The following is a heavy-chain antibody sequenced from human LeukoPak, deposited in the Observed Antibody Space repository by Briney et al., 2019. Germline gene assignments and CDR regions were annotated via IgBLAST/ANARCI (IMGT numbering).Heavy chain of an antibody. Sequence: ASVKVSCKASRYTFTGYYMHWVRQAPGQGLGWMGWINPNSGGTNYAQKFQGRVTMTRDTSISTAYMELSRLRSDDTAVYYCAREVSARTPTDIWGQGTMVTVSS. CDR2: INPNSGGT. CDR1: RYTFTGYY. J-gene: IGHJ3*02. V-gene: IGHV1-2*02. D-gene: IGHD2-8*01. CDR3: AREVSARTPTDI.